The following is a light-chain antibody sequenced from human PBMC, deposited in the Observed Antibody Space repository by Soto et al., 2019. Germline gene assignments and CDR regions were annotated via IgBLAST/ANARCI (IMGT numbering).Light chain of an antibody. CDR3: QQYLHYPT. V-gene: IGKV1D-16*01. CDR1: QNIDMN. J-gene: IGKJ4*01. Sequence: DIQMTQSPSSLSASIGDRVTITCRASQNIDMNLAWYQQKSDKAPKSLIYAASRLQLGVPSRFSGSGSGTDFTLTISSLQPEDVATYYCQQYLHYPTFGGGTKVGIQ. CDR2: AAS.